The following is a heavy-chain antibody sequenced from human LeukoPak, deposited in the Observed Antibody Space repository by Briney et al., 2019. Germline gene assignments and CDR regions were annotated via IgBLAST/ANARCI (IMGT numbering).Heavy chain of an antibody. Sequence: PGGSLRLSCAASGFTVSSNYMSWVRQAPGKGLEWVSVIYSGGSTYYADSVKGRFTISRDNSKNTLYLQMNSLRAEDTAVYYCAKALPGSYSEGGDYWGQGTLVTVSS. J-gene: IGHJ4*02. V-gene: IGHV3-53*05. D-gene: IGHD1-26*01. CDR1: GFTVSSNY. CDR3: AKALPGSYSEGGDY. CDR2: IYSGGST.